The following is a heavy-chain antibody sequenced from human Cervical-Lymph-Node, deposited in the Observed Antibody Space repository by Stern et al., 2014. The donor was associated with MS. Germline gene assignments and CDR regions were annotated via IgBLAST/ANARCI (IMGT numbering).Heavy chain of an antibody. V-gene: IGHV1-18*04. CDR2: ISAYNGNT. D-gene: IGHD5-24*01. CDR3: ARDDGYIPDY. CDR1: GYTFTHYG. J-gene: IGHJ4*02. Sequence: QVQLVESGSEVKKPGASVKVSCKASGYTFTHYGISWVRQAPGQGLEWMGWISAYNGNTNYAQKLQGRVTMTTETSTYTAYMDLRSLRSDDTAVYYCARDDGYIPDYWGQGTLVTVSS.